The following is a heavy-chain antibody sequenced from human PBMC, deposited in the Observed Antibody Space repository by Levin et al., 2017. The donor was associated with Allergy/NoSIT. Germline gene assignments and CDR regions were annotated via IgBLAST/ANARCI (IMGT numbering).Heavy chain of an antibody. CDR3: AKGRDINLGGYCYFDL. D-gene: IGHD1-26*01. CDR1: GFTFDDYA. Sequence: PGGSLRLSCAASGFTFDDYAMHWVRQAPGKGLEWVSCISWKSGSIAYADSGKGRFTIPRDNAKNPLYLQMNRLRTEDTALYYCAKGRDINLGGYCYFDLWGRGTLVTVSS. V-gene: IGHV3-9*01. CDR2: ISWKSGSI. J-gene: IGHJ2*01.